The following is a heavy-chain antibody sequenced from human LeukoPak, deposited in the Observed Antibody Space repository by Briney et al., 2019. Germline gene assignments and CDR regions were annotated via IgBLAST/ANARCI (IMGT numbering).Heavy chain of an antibody. CDR3: AREVNVVVPAAISSLPTFDP. CDR2: ISSSSSYI. Sequence: AGGSLRLSCAASGFTFSSYSMNWVRQAPGKGLEWVSSISSSSSYIYYADSVKGRFTISRDNAKNSLYLQMNSLRAEDTAVYYCAREVNVVVPAAISSLPTFDPWGQGTLVTVSS. V-gene: IGHV3-21*01. D-gene: IGHD2-2*01. CDR1: GFTFSSYS. J-gene: IGHJ5*02.